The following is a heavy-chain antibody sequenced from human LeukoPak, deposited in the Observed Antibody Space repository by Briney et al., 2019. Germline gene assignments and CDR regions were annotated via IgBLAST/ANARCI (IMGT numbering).Heavy chain of an antibody. CDR3: ARDSRYYEGWFDP. D-gene: IGHD3-22*01. Sequence: PSQTLSLTCTVSGGSISSGSYYWSWIRQPAGKGLEWIGRIYTSGSTNYNPSLKSRVTISVDTSKNQFSLKLSSVTAADTAVYYCARDSRYYEGWFDPGAREPWSPSPQ. V-gene: IGHV4-61*02. CDR2: IYTSGST. CDR1: GGSISSGSYY. J-gene: IGHJ5*02.